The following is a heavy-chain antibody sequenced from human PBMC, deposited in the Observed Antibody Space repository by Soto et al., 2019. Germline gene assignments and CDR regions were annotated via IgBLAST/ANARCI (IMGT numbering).Heavy chain of an antibody. CDR2: IYYNGST. CDR1: GGSISSGVYY. Sequence: PSETLSLTCTVSGGSISSGVYYWSWIRQHPGKGLQWIGFIYYNGSTDYNPSLKSRVTISLDMSKNHVSLILKSVNIADSAIYYCARGHFDSRGYSNALDYWGQGIQVTVSS. V-gene: IGHV4-61*03. J-gene: IGHJ4*02. CDR3: ARGHFDSRGYSNALDY. D-gene: IGHD3-22*01.